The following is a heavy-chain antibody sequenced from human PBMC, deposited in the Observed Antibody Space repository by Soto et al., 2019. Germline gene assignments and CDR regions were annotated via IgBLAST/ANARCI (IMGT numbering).Heavy chain of an antibody. CDR2: ISSSSSYI. Sequence: EVQLVESGGGLVKPGGSLRLSCAASGFTFSSYSMNWVRQAPGKGLEWVSSISSSSSYIYYADSVKGRFTISRDNAKNSLYLQMNSLRAEDTAVYYCARSTGPPLGDCSGGSCYVQDVYDYWGQGTLVTVSS. D-gene: IGHD2-15*01. CDR1: GFTFSSYS. V-gene: IGHV3-21*01. J-gene: IGHJ4*02. CDR3: ARSTGPPLGDCSGGSCYVQDVYDY.